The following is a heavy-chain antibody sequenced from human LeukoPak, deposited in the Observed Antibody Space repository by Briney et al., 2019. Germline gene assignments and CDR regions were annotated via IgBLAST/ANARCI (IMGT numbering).Heavy chain of an antibody. CDR3: ARGNDILTGYYS. CDR2: MNPNSGNT. V-gene: IGHV1-8*01. D-gene: IGHD3-9*01. J-gene: IGHJ4*02. Sequence: PQASVKVSCKASGYTFTSYDINWVRQATGQGLEWMGWMNPNSGNTGYAQKFQGRVTMTRDTSISTAYMELSRLRSDDTAVYYCARGNDILTGYYSWGQGTLVTVSS. CDR1: GYTFTSYD.